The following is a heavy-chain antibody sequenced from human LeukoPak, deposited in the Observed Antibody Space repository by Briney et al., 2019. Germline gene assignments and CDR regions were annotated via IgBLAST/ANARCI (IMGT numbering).Heavy chain of an antibody. CDR3: ARTSGSSTGVAFDI. CDR2: IYYSGST. V-gene: IGHV4-39*07. D-gene: IGHD1-26*01. Sequence: SETLSLTCTVSGGSISSSSYYWGWIRQPPGKGLEWIGSIYYSGSTYYNPSLKSRVTISVDKSKNQFSLKLSSVTAADTAVYYCARTSGSSTGVAFDIWGQGTMVTVSS. J-gene: IGHJ3*02. CDR1: GGSISSSSYY.